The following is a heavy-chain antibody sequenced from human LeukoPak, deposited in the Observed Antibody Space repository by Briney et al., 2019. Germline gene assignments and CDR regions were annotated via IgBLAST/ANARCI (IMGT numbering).Heavy chain of an antibody. Sequence: SETLSLTCTVSGGSISSSSYYWGWIRQPPGKGLVCIGNIYYSGSTYYNPSLKSRVTMSVDASNNQFSLKLSSVTAADTAVYYCARYSLRGNYYYFDYWGQGTLVTVPS. CDR1: GGSISSSSYY. CDR3: ARYSLRGNYYYFDY. J-gene: IGHJ4*02. V-gene: IGHV4-39*01. CDR2: IYYSGST. D-gene: IGHD1-7*01.